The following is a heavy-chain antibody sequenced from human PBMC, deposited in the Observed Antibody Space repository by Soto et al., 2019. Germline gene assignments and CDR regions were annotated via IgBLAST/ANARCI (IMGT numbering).Heavy chain of an antibody. J-gene: IGHJ6*02. CDR3: AKDYYDILTGYYRNGMDV. D-gene: IGHD3-9*01. V-gene: IGHV3-30*18. Sequence: HPGGSLRLSCAASGFTFSSYGMHWVRQAPGKGLEWVAVISYDGSNKYYADSVKGRFTISRDNSKNTLYLQMNSLRAEDTAVYYCAKDYYDILTGYYRNGMDVWGQGTTVTVSS. CDR2: ISYDGSNK. CDR1: GFTFSSYG.